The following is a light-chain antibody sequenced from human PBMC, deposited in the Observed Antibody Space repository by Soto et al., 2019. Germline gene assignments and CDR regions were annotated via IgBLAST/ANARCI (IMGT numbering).Light chain of an antibody. CDR2: DTS. CDR3: QQYDDLPT. J-gene: IGKJ2*01. Sequence: DLPMTQSPSSLSASVGDRVTISCQASQSVRNFLNWYQQKPGKAPRLLISDTSNLETGVPSRFRGSGSGTDFTLSITNLQPEDVATYFCQQYDDLPTFGQGTKVDI. V-gene: IGKV1-33*01. CDR1: QSVRNF.